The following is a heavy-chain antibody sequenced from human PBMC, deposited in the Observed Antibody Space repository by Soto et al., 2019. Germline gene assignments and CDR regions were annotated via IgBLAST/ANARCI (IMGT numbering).Heavy chain of an antibody. CDR3: AGDLPPVDY. CDR2: ISAYNGNT. Sequence: QVKLVQSGAEVKKPGASVKVSCKASGYTFSSYFISWVRQAPGQGLEWMGWISAYNGNTNYAQNLQGRGTMTTDTTTRPAYMERRSPRSDDTAVFFFAGDLPPVDYWGQGTLVTVSP. V-gene: IGHV1-18*01. CDR1: GYTFSSYF. J-gene: IGHJ4*02.